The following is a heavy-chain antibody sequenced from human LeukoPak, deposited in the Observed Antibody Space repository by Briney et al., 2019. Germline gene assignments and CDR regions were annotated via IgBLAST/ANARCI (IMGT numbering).Heavy chain of an antibody. CDR3: ARELSNDILTGYSDAFDI. J-gene: IGHJ3*02. Sequence: GGSLRLSCAASGFTFSSYWMSWVRQAPGKGLEWVANIKQDGSEKYYVDSVKGRFTISRDNAKNSLYLQMNSLRAEDTAVYYCARELSNDILTGYSDAFDIWGQGIMVTVSS. CDR1: GFTFSSYW. D-gene: IGHD3-9*01. CDR2: IKQDGSEK. V-gene: IGHV3-7*03.